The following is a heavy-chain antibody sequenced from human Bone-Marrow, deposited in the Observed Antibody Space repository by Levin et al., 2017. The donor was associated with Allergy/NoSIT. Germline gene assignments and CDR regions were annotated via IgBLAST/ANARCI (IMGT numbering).Heavy chain of an antibody. V-gene: IGHV4-34*01. D-gene: IGHD2-15*01. CDR2: INHSGST. J-gene: IGHJ1*01. CDR3: ARPGVVVAATPYFQH. Sequence: SETLSLTCAVYGGSFSGYYWSWIRQPPGKGLEWIGEINHSGSTNYNPSLKSRVTISVDTSKNQFSLKLSSVTAADTAVYYCARPGVVVAATPYFQHWGQGTLVTVSS. CDR1: GGSFSGYY.